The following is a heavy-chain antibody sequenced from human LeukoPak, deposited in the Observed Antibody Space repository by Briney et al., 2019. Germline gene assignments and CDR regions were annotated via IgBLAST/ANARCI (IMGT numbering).Heavy chain of an antibody. V-gene: IGHV1-18*01. CDR2: ISAYNGNT. D-gene: IGHD6-19*01. CDR3: ARDRGSGWYVTIEGWFDP. Sequence: ASVKVSCKASGYSFTSYAMNWVRQAPGQGLEWMGWISAYNGNTNYAQKLQGRVTMTTDTSTSTAYMELRSLRSDDTAVYYCARDRGSGWYVTIEGWFDPWGQGTLVTVSS. CDR1: GYSFTSYA. J-gene: IGHJ5*02.